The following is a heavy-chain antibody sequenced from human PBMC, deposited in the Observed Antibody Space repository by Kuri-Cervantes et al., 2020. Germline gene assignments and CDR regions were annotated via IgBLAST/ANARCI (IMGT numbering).Heavy chain of an antibody. CDR2: IYYSGST. Sequence: SETLSLTCTVSGGSISSSSYYWGWIRQPPGKGLEWIGSIYYSGSTYYNPSLKSRVTISVDTSKNQFSLKLSSVTAADTAVYYCARYWFSGYFQHWGQGTLVTVSS. D-gene: IGHD3-10*01. V-gene: IGHV4-39*07. CDR1: GGSISSSSYY. J-gene: IGHJ1*01. CDR3: ARYWFSGYFQH.